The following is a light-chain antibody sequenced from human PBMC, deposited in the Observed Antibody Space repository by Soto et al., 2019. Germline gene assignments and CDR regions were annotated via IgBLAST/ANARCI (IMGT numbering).Light chain of an antibody. CDR1: SSNIGSNY. Sequence: QSVLTQPPSPSGTPGQRVTISCSGSSSNIGSNYVYWYQQLPGTAPKLLNYRNNQRPSGVPDRFSGSKSGTSASLAISGLRSEDEAVYYCAAWDDSLSACYVFGTGTKVTVL. CDR3: AAWDDSLSACYV. J-gene: IGLJ1*01. V-gene: IGLV1-47*01. CDR2: RNN.